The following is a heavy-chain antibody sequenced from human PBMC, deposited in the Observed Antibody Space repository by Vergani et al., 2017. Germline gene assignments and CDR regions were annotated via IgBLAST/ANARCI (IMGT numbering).Heavy chain of an antibody. CDR3: VKDHMGASFVGTNHNDY. V-gene: IGHV3-48*01. Sequence: EVQLVESGGGLVQRGGSLRLSCAASGFTFSSYSMNLVRQAPGKGLEWVSYISSSSSPIYYADSVQGRFTISRDNAKNSLYLQMNSLRAEDTAVYYCVKDHMGASFVGTNHNDYWGQGPLVTVSS. CDR1: GFTFSSYS. D-gene: IGHD1-26*01. CDR2: ISSSSSPI. J-gene: IGHJ4*02.